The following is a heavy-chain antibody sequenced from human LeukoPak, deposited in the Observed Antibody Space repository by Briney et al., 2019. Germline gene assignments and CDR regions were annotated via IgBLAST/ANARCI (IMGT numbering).Heavy chain of an antibody. J-gene: IGHJ4*02. D-gene: IGHD1-1*01. CDR2: ISPTGSTT. CDR3: ARMLRSTLFDY. Sequence: GGSLRLSCTASGFSFSGHWMHWARQLPGKGLVWVSRISPTGSTTSYADSVKGRFTVSRDNAKNSLYLQMNSLRAEDTAVYYCARMLRSTLFDYWGQGTLVTVSS. V-gene: IGHV3-74*01. CDR1: GFSFSGHW.